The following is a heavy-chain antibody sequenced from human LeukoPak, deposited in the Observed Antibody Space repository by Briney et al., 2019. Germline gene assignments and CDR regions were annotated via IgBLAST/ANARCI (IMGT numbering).Heavy chain of an antibody. V-gene: IGHV3-21*01. CDR2: ISSIGSYI. D-gene: IGHD1-14*01. Sequence: PGGSLRLSCAASGFTFSSYSMNWVRQAPGKGLEWVSSISSIGSYIYYADSVKGRFTISRDNAKNSLYLQMNSLRAEDSALYYCARDQSPSDTTAYYFDYWGQGTLVTVSS. CDR3: ARDQSPSDTTAYYFDY. J-gene: IGHJ4*02. CDR1: GFTFSSYS.